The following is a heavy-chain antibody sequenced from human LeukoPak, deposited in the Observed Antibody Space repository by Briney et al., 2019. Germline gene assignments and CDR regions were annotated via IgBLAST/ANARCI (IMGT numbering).Heavy chain of an antibody. CDR1: GYIFTGYY. V-gene: IGHV1-2*02. D-gene: IGHD3-3*01. J-gene: IGHJ4*02. CDR2: INPNSGGT. Sequence: ASVEVPCKASGYIFTGYYMHWVRQAPGQGLEWMGWINPNSGGTNYAQKFQGRVTMTRDTSISTAYMELSRLRSDDTAVYYCARKGSAYYDFWSGFSPFDYWGQGTLVTVSS. CDR3: ARKGSAYYDFWSGFSPFDY.